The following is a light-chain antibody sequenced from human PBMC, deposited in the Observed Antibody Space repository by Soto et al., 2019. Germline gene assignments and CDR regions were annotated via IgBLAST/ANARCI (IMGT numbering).Light chain of an antibody. V-gene: IGLV2-14*01. J-gene: IGLJ2*01. CDR3: SSYRSGSTPVL. CDR2: EVS. Sequence: QSVLTQPASVSGSPGQSITISCTGTSSDVGGYKFVSWYQQHPGTAPKLMIYEVSNRPSGVSSRFSGSKSGNTASLTISGLQAEDEADYYCSSYRSGSTPVLFGGGTKLTVL. CDR1: SSDVGGYKF.